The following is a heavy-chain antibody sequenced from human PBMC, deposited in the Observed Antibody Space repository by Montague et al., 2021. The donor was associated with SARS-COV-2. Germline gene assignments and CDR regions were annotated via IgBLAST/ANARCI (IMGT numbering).Heavy chain of an antibody. CDR3: ARGREEFVLPLILGVGPFAYYYVDV. Sequence: SETLSLTCAVYNGSFSDYYWSWIRQPPGKGLEWVGEIDHSGAANYNPSLKSRVAISIDTSRTQFSLKLNSVTAADTAVYYCARGREEFVLPLILGVGPFAYYYVDVWGKGTTVTVSS. V-gene: IGHV4-34*01. CDR1: NGSFSDYY. J-gene: IGHJ6*03. D-gene: IGHD3/OR15-3a*01. CDR2: IDHSGAA.